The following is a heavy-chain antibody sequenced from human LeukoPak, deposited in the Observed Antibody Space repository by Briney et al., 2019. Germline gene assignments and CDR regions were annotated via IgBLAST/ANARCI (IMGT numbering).Heavy chain of an antibody. CDR1: GFTFSSYA. V-gene: IGHV3-23*01. D-gene: IGHD5-12*01. Sequence: GGSLRLSCAASGFTFSSYAMSWVRQAPGKGLEWVSGISGSGGSTYSADSAKGRFTISRDNSKNTLYLQMNSLRAEDTAVYYCAKDFGISGYDPSFDYWGQGTLVTVSS. CDR2: ISGSGGST. CDR3: AKDFGISGYDPSFDY. J-gene: IGHJ4*02.